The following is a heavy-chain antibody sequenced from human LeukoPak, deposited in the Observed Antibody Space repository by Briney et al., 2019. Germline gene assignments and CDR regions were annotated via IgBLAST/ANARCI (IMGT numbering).Heavy chain of an antibody. CDR3: ARHSNWSPDY. CDR1: GFTFSSYE. D-gene: IGHD1-1*01. CDR2: INNRGGTI. J-gene: IGHJ4*02. V-gene: IGHV3-48*03. Sequence: GGSLRLSSAASGFTFSSYEMNWVRQAPGKGLEWVSYINNRGGTIYYADSVKGRFTISRDNAKNSLYLQMNRLRAEDTAVYYCARHSNWSPDYWGQGTLVTVSS.